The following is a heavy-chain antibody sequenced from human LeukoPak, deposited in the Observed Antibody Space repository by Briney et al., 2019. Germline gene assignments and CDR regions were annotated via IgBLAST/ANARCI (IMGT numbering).Heavy chain of an antibody. D-gene: IGHD2-15*01. CDR3: ARRVVIAAHDAFDI. Sequence: GESLKISCKGSGYSFTNYWIGWVRQMAGKGLERMGIIYPDDSDTTYGPSFQGQVTISADKSITTAYLQWSSLKASDTAMYYCARRVVIAAHDAFDIWGQGTMVSVSS. J-gene: IGHJ3*02. V-gene: IGHV5-51*01. CDR2: IYPDDSDT. CDR1: GYSFTNYW.